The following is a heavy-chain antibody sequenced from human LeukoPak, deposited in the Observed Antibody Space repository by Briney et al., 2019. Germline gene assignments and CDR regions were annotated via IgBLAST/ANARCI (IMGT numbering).Heavy chain of an antibody. Sequence: GESLKISCEGSGYSFNTYWIGWVRQMPGKGLEWMGIIYPGDSDTKYSPSFQGQVTISADKSISTAYLQWSSLKASDTAMYYCARLGSPKPETEFDYWGQGTLVTVSS. J-gene: IGHJ4*02. D-gene: IGHD5-12*01. CDR1: GYSFNTYW. CDR3: ARLGSPKPETEFDY. V-gene: IGHV5-51*01. CDR2: IYPGDSDT.